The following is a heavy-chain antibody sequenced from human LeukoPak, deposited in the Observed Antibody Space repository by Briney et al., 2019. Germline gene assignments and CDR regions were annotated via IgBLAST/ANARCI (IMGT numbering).Heavy chain of an antibody. CDR3: ARGFVDYWSDDYRRDWLDP. V-gene: IGHV1-8*03. D-gene: IGHD3-3*01. J-gene: IGHJ5*02. CDR2: MSPNTGKV. CDR1: GYILTNFD. Sequence: ASVKVSCKASGYILTNFDINWVRQAPGQGLEWMGRMSPNTGKVDYAQKFRGRVTIIRDTSRSTVYMELNSLRSDDTAVYYCARGFVDYWSDDYRRDWLDPWGQGTLVTVSS.